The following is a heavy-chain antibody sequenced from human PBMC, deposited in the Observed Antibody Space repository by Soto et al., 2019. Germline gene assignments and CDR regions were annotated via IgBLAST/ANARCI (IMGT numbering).Heavy chain of an antibody. Sequence: SGPTLVNPTETLTLTCTVSGFSLSNARMGVSWIRQPPGKALEWLAHILSNDEKSYSTSLKSRLTISKDTSKSQVVLTMTNMDPVDTATYYCARMGDFWSGLDGMDVWGQGTTVTVSS. CDR1: GFSLSNARMG. CDR3: ARMGDFWSGLDGMDV. J-gene: IGHJ6*02. CDR2: ILSNDEK. V-gene: IGHV2-26*01. D-gene: IGHD3-3*01.